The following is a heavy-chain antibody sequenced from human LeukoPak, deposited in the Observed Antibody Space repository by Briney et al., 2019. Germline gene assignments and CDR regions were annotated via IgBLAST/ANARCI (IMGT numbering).Heavy chain of an antibody. D-gene: IGHD2-21*02. Sequence: PGGSLRLSCAASGFTFSSYNMNWVRQAPGKGLEWVSAISGSGDNTYYADSVKGRFTVSRDNSKNTLYVQMKSLRAEDTAVYYCAKDFVVVPGNVNYFDYWGQGTLVTVSS. CDR1: GFTFSSYN. CDR2: ISGSGDNT. CDR3: AKDFVVVPGNVNYFDY. J-gene: IGHJ4*02. V-gene: IGHV3-23*01.